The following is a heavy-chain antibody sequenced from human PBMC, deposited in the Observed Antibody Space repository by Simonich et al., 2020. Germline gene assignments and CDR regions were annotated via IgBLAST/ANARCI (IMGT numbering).Heavy chain of an antibody. CDR1: GGSFSGYY. J-gene: IGHJ4*02. CDR2: SNQIGST. Sequence: QVQLQQWGAGLLKPSETLSLTCAVYGGSFSGYYWSWIRQPPVKGLEWIGESNQIGSTNYNPSLKSRVTISVDTSKNQFSLKLSSVTAADTAVYYCARHLQLGPFDYWGQGTLVTVSS. V-gene: IGHV4-34*01. CDR3: ARHLQLGPFDY. D-gene: IGHD1-1*01.